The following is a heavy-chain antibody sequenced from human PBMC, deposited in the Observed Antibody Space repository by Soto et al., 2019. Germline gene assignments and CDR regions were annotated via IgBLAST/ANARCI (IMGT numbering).Heavy chain of an antibody. D-gene: IGHD3-16*01. CDR1: GGSFSGYY. CDR3: AREGDLGAYYFDY. Sequence: PSETLSLTCAVYGGSFSGYYWSWIRQPPGKGLEWIGEINHSGSTNYNPSLKSRVIISVDTSKNQFSLRLRSVTAADTAVYYCAREGDLGAYYFDYWGQGTLVTVSS. CDR2: INHSGST. V-gene: IGHV4-34*09. J-gene: IGHJ4*02.